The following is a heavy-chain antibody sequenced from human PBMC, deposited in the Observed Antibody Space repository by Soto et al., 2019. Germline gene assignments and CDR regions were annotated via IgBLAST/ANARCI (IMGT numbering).Heavy chain of an antibody. CDR3: ARGVSGEYFDSSGSVFFDY. J-gene: IGHJ4*02. CDR1: GFTFSSYA. CDR2: ISYDGSNK. D-gene: IGHD3-22*01. Sequence: QVQLVESGGGVVQPGRSLRLSCAASGFTFSSYAMHWVRQAPAKGLEWVAVISYDGSNKYYADSVKGRFTISRDNSKNTLYLQMNSLRAEDTAVYYCARGVSGEYFDSSGSVFFDYWGQGTLVTVSS. V-gene: IGHV3-30-3*01.